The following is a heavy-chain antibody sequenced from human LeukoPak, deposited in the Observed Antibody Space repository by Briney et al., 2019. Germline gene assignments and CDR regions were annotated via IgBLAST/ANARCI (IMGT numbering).Heavy chain of an antibody. D-gene: IGHD3-10*01. CDR3: AKTRITMVRGEID. Sequence: GGSLRLSCAPSGFTFTSYDMRCVSQAPGKWLEWVSGISGIGSRTYYADSVEGRLTTSRDNSKNTVYLQMNSLRDEDTAVYYCAKTRITMVRGEIDWGQGTLVTVSS. CDR1: GFTFTSYD. CDR2: ISGIGSRT. V-gene: IGHV3-23*01. J-gene: IGHJ4*02.